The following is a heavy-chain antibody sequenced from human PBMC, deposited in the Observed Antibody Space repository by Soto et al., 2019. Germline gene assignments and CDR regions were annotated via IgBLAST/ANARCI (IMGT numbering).Heavy chain of an antibody. CDR1: GYTFTGYY. J-gene: IGHJ4*02. Sequence: GASVKVSCKASGYTFTGYYMHWVRQATGQGLEWMGWMNPNSGNTGYAQKFQGRVTMTRNTSISTAYMELSSLRSEDTAVYYCARGPYDFWSGYWSSIYYFDYWGQGTLVTVSS. CDR2: MNPNSGNT. CDR3: ARGPYDFWSGYWSSIYYFDY. V-gene: IGHV1-8*02. D-gene: IGHD3-3*01.